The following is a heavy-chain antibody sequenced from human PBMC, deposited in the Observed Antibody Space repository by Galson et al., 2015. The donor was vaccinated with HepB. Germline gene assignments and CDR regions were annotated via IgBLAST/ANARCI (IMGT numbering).Heavy chain of an antibody. CDR1: GFTFSGYA. CDR3: AKDSGYYYDSSGYYPA. J-gene: IGHJ5*02. CDR2: LSGGGGST. D-gene: IGHD3-22*01. Sequence: SLRLSCAASGFTFSGYAMSWVRQAPGKGLEWVSGLSGGGGSTYYADSVKGRFTISRDNSKNTLYLQMNSLRAEDTAVYYCAKDSGYYYDSSGYYPAWGQGTLVTVSS. V-gene: IGHV3-23*01.